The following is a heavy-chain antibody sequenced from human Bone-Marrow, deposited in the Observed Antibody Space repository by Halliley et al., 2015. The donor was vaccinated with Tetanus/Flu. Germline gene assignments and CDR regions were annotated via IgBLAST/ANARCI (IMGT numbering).Heavy chain of an antibody. J-gene: IGHJ4*02. CDR2: MYYSGST. D-gene: IGHD4-17*01. CDR3: ARTKVITLHYFDS. Sequence: TLSLTCTVSGGSINSSSCYWGWIRQPPGKGLEWIGSMYYSGSTYYNPSLKSRVTISVDPSKNQFSLKLSSVTAADTAVYYCARTKVITLHYFDSWGLGALVTVSS. V-gene: IGHV4-39*01. CDR1: GGSINSSSCY.